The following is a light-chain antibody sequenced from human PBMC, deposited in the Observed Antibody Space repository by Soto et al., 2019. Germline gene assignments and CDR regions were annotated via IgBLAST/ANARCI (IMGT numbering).Light chain of an antibody. J-gene: IGKJ1*01. V-gene: IGKV1-5*03. CDR1: QTISSW. Sequence: DIQKTQSPSTLSGSVGDRVTITCRASQTISSWLAWYQQKPGKAPKLLIYKASTLKSGVPSRFSGSGSGTEFTLTISSLQPDDFATYYCQHYNRYSEAFGQGTKVDIK. CDR2: KAS. CDR3: QHYNRYSEA.